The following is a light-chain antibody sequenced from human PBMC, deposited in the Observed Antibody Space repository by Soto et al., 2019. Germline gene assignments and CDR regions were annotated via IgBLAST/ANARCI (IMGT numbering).Light chain of an antibody. CDR2: EVT. J-gene: IGLJ1*01. CDR3: RSYTSRDTHV. V-gene: IGLV2-14*01. Sequence: QSVLSQPASVSGSPGQWITISCTGTSSDVGGYNYVSWYQQYPGKAPKLMIHEVTNRPSGVSDRFSGSKSGNTASLTISGLQAEDEAEYYCRSYTSRDTHVFGTGTKVTVL. CDR1: SSDVGGYNY.